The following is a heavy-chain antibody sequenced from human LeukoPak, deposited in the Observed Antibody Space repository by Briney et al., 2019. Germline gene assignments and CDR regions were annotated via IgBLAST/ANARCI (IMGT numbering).Heavy chain of an antibody. J-gene: IGHJ4*02. V-gene: IGHV3-7*01. D-gene: IGHD2-2*01. CDR2: IKQDGSEK. CDR1: GFTFSSYW. CDR3: ARGSDIVVVPAAWYYFDY. Sequence: GGSLRLSCAASGFTFSSYWMSWVRQAPGKGLEGVANIKQDGSEKYYVDSVKGRFTISRDNAKNSLYLQMNSLRAEDTAVYYCARGSDIVVVPAAWYYFDYWGQGTLVTVSS.